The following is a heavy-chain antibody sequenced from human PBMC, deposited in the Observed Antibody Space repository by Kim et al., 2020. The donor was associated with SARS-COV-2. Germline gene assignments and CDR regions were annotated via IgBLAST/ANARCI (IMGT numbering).Heavy chain of an antibody. J-gene: IGHJ4*02. CDR2: ILGSGVST. CDR1: GFTFSSYA. Sequence: GGSLRLSCAASGFTFSSYAMSWVRQAPGKGLEWVSAILGSGVSTYYADSVKGRFTISRDNSKNTLFLQMNSLRTGDTALYYCARDKRHCSGTSCYEFDYWGQGTLVTVSS. D-gene: IGHD2-2*01. CDR3: ARDKRHCSGTSCYEFDY. V-gene: IGHV3-23*01.